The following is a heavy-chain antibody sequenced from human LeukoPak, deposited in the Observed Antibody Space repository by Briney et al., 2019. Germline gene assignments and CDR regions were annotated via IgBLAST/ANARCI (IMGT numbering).Heavy chain of an antibody. Sequence: GGSLRLSCAASGFTFSSYAMHWVRQVTGKGLEYVSAISDNGGRTYYANSVKGRFTISRDNSKNTLYLQMGSLRAEDMAVYYRATLTSGSYAHWGQGTLVTVSS. CDR3: ATLTSGSYAH. D-gene: IGHD1-26*01. CDR2: ISDNGGRT. V-gene: IGHV3-64*01. J-gene: IGHJ4*02. CDR1: GFTFSSYA.